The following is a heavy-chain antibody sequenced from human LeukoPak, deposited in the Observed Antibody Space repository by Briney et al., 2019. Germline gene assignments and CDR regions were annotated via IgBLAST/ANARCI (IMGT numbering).Heavy chain of an antibody. CDR1: GFTFSSYA. CDR3: ARAIRAPGTPENAFDI. Sequence: GGSLRLSCAASGFTFSSYAMHWVRQAPGEGLEWVAVISRDGTDKYYADSVKGRLTISRDNSQSTRYLHMNSLSTEDTALYYCARAIRAPGTPENAFDIWGQGTMVTVSS. V-gene: IGHV3-30*04. D-gene: IGHD6-13*01. CDR2: ISRDGTDK. J-gene: IGHJ3*02.